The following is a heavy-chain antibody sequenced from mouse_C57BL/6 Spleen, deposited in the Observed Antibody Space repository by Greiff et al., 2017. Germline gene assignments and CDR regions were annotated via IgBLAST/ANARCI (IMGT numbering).Heavy chain of an antibody. CDR1: GYTFTSYW. J-gene: IGHJ4*01. V-gene: IGHV1-55*01. Sequence: QVQLQQPGAELVKPGASVTMSCKASGYTFTSYWITWVKQRPGQGLEWIGAIYPGSGSTNYNEKLKSKATLTVDTSASTAYMQISSLTSEDSAVYYGAGKEDAMDYWGQGTSVTVSS. CDR2: IYPGSGST. CDR3: AGKEDAMDY.